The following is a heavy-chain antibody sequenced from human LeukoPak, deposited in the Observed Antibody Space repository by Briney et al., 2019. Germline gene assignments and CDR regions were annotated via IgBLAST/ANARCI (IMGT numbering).Heavy chain of an antibody. CDR1: GFTFSSYE. V-gene: IGHV3-48*03. Sequence: TGGSLRLSCAASGFTFSSYEMNWVRQAPGKGLERVSYISSSGSTIYYADSVKGRFTISRDNAKNSLYLQMNSLRAEDTAIYYCARDPYNGNYGDSYYYYMDVWGKGTTVTISS. CDR3: ARDPYNGNYGDSYYYYMDV. D-gene: IGHD1-26*01. J-gene: IGHJ6*03. CDR2: ISSSGSTI.